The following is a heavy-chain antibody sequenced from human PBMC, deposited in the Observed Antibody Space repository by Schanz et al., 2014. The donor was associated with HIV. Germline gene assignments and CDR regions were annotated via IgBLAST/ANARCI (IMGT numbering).Heavy chain of an antibody. V-gene: IGHV3-74*01. CDR2: INSDGSST. Sequence: EVQLLESGGGLVQPGGSLRLSCAASTFTFNNYDMGWVRQAPGKGLVWVSRINSDGSSTNYADSVKGRFTISRDNAKNTLYLQMNSLRAEDTAVYYCARDGGDYDFWSGLVYGMDVWGQGTTVTVSS. CDR3: ARDGGDYDFWSGLVYGMDV. J-gene: IGHJ6*02. D-gene: IGHD3-3*01. CDR1: TFTFNNYD.